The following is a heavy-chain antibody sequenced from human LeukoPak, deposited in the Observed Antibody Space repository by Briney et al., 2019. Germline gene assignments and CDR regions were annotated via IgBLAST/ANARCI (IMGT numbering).Heavy chain of an antibody. CDR1: GGSFSGYY. CDR2: ISRSGST. V-gene: IGHV4-34*03. J-gene: IGHJ4*02. D-gene: IGHD4-23*01. Sequence: SETLSLTCAVYGGSFSGYYWSWIRQPPGKGLEWIGEISRSGSTNYNPSLKSRVAISVDTSKNQFSLKLKSVTAADTAAYYCTAGDYGGNRGVDYWGQGTLVTVSS. CDR3: TAGDYGGNRGVDY.